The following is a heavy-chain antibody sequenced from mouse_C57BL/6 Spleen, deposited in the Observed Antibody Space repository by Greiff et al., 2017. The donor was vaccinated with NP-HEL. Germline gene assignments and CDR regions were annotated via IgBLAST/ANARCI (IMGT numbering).Heavy chain of an antibody. CDR2: IRLKSDNYAT. J-gene: IGHJ4*01. D-gene: IGHD2-4*01. Sequence: EVHLVESGGGLVQPGGSMKLSCVASGFTFSNYWMNWVRQSPEKGLEWVAQIRLKSDNYATHYAESVKGRFTISRDDSKSSVYLQMNNLRAEDTGIYYCTGGLRLLYAMDYWGQGTSVTVSS. V-gene: IGHV6-3*01. CDR1: GFTFSNYW. CDR3: TGGLRLLYAMDY.